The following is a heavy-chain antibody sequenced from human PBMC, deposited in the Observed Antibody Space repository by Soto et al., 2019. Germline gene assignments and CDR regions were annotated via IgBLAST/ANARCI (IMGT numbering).Heavy chain of an antibody. D-gene: IGHD2-2*01. CDR3: ARVKECGGSSCYARDAFDI. CDR2: ISSGGSAI. Sequence: GGSLRLSCAASGFTFSDHYMSWIRQAPRKGPEWVSYISSGGSAIYYADSVKGRFTISRDNARNSLYLQMNSLRAEDTAVYYCARVKECGGSSCYARDAFDIWGQGTMVTVSS. V-gene: IGHV3-11*01. J-gene: IGHJ3*02. CDR1: GFTFSDHY.